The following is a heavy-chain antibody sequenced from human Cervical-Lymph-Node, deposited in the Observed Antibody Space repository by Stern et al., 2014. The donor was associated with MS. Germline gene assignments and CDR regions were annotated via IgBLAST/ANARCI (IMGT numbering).Heavy chain of an antibody. V-gene: IGHV1-2*04. J-gene: IGHJ6*02. CDR3: AREVDCSSTSCLYYYYAMDV. CDR1: GYTFTEYY. CDR2: INPNSGGT. D-gene: IGHD2-2*01. Sequence: QVQLMQSGAEVRKPGASVKVSCKTSGYTFTEYYMHWVRQAPGQGLEWMGWINPNSGGTKDAQKFQGWVTMTRDTSIGTVYMELSRLRSDDTAVYYCAREVDCSSTSCLYYYYAMDVWGQGTTVTVS.